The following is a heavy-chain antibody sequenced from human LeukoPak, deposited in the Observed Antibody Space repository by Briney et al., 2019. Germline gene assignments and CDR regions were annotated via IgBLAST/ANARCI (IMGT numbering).Heavy chain of an antibody. D-gene: IGHD5-24*01. Sequence: GASVKVSCTASGYTFTSYDINWVRQAPGQGLEWMGWMDPNGGNTGYAQKFQGRVTMTRNTSISTAYMELSSLRSEDTAVYYCARGGEMGYYFDYWGQGTLVTVSS. CDR2: MDPNGGNT. V-gene: IGHV1-8*01. CDR3: ARGGEMGYYFDY. CDR1: GYTFTSYD. J-gene: IGHJ4*02.